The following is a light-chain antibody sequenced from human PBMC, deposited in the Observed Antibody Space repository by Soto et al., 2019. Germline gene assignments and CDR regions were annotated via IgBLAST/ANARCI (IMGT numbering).Light chain of an antibody. V-gene: IGKV3-11*01. Sequence: EIGLTLSPATLALSQGEIATLSCRASPSVTNYLAWYQQKPGQPPRLLIYGAFNRAAGIPARFSGSGSGTDFTLTISSLEPEDSAVYYCQQRNIWPPVTFGQGTRLEI. CDR2: GAF. CDR3: QQRNIWPPVT. CDR1: PSVTNY. J-gene: IGKJ5*01.